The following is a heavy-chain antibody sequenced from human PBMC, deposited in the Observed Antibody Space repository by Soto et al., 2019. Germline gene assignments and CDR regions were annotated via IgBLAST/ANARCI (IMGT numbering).Heavy chain of an antibody. CDR3: ARQGNGAERFDY. Sequence: EVQLVQSGAEVKKRGESLTISCKGSGYYFPSYWIGWVRQMPGKGLEWMGIFYPGDSDTRYSPSFQGQVTISADRSIRTAYLQWSSLKPSDTAMYYCARQGNGAERFDYWGQGTLVTVSS. D-gene: IGHD4-17*01. V-gene: IGHV5-51*01. CDR2: FYPGDSDT. CDR1: GYYFPSYW. J-gene: IGHJ4*02.